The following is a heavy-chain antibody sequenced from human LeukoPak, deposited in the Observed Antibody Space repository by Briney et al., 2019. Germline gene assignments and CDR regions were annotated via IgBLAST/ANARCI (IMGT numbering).Heavy chain of an antibody. Sequence: SETLSLTCNVSGGSISSYYWSWIRQPPGKGLEWIGYIYFSGNTDYNPSLKSRVTMLVDTSKNEFSLRLSSVTAADTAIYYCARSRQVFRYSIDSWGQGILVTVSS. CDR1: GGSISSYY. J-gene: IGHJ4*02. D-gene: IGHD3-9*01. CDR2: IYFSGNT. V-gene: IGHV4-59*13. CDR3: ARSRQVFRYSIDS.